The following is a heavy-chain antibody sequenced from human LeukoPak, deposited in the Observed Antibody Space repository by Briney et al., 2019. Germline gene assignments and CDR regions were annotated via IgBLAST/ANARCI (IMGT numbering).Heavy chain of an antibody. D-gene: IGHD1-26*01. J-gene: IGHJ6*03. CDR2: MNPNSGNT. CDR3: ARGTRIGSYYPPIIDYYYYMDV. CDR1: GYTFTSYD. V-gene: IGHV1-8*01. Sequence: PRASVKVSCKASGYTFTSYDINWVRQATGQGLEWMGWMNPNSGNTGYAQKFQGRVTMTRNTSISTAYMELSSLRSEDTAVYYCARGTRIGSYYPPIIDYYYYMDVWGKGTTVTVSS.